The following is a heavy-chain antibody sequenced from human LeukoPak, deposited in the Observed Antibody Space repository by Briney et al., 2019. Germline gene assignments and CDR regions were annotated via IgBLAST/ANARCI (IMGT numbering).Heavy chain of an antibody. CDR2: IYYSGST. CDR3: ARGSAGEFDP. J-gene: IGHJ5*02. Sequence: PSETLSLTCTVSGGSISSSSYYWGWIRQPPGKGLEWIGSIYYSGSTYYNPSLKSRVTISVDTSKNQFSLKLSSVTAADTAVYYCARGSAGEFDPWGQGTLVTVSS. D-gene: IGHD3-16*01. V-gene: IGHV4-39*07. CDR1: GGSISSSSYY.